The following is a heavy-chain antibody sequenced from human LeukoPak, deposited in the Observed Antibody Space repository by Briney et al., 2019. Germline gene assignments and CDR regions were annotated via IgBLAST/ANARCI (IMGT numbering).Heavy chain of an antibody. CDR3: AREGAAAIYNDAFDI. V-gene: IGHV3-7*01. Sequence: GGSLRLSCVASGFTLSSHLMGWVRQAPGKGLEWVANIKQDGSEKYYVDSVKGRFTISRDNAKSSLYLQMNSLRAEDTAVYYCAREGAAAIYNDAFDIWGQGTMVTVSS. J-gene: IGHJ3*02. CDR1: GFTLSSHL. D-gene: IGHD6-13*01. CDR2: IKQDGSEK.